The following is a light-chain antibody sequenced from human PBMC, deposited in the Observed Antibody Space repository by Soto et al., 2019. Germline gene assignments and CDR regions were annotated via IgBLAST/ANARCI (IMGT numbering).Light chain of an antibody. CDR1: QDISNY. V-gene: IGKV1-39*01. Sequence: DIQMTQSPSSLSASVGDRVTITCQASQDISNYLNWYQQKPGKAPKLLIYDASNLETGVPSRFSGSGSGTDFTLTISSLQPEDFATYYCQQSYSTPPLFTFGPGTKVDIK. J-gene: IGKJ3*01. CDR3: QQSYSTPPLFT. CDR2: DAS.